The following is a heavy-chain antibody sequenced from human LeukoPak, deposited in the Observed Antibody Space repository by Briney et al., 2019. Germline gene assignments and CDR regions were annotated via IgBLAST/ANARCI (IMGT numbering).Heavy chain of an antibody. J-gene: IGHJ6*02. CDR2: INPNSGGT. CDR3: ARIGNRYNSNDRMAV. CDR1: GYTFNGYY. Sequence: GASVKVPCKASGYTFNGYYVNWVRQAPGQGLEWMGWINPNSGGTNYAQKFQGRVTMTRDTSISTAYMELSRLRSDDTAVYYCARIGNRYNSNDRMAVCGQGTTVTVSS. D-gene: IGHD1-1*01. V-gene: IGHV1-2*02.